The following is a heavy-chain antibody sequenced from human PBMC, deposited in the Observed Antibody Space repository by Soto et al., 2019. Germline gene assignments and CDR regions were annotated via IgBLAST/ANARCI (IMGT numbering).Heavy chain of an antibody. V-gene: IGHV5-51*01. J-gene: IGHJ6*02. CDR1: GYSFTSYW. D-gene: IGHD6-19*01. CDR2: IYPGDSDT. CDR3: ASIAVANKKGYYYYGMDV. Sequence: PGESLKISCKGSGYSFTSYWIGWVRQMPGKGLEWMGIIYPGDSDTRYSPSFQGQVTISADKSISTAYLQWSSLKASDTAMYYCASIAVANKKGYYYYGMDVWGQGTTVTVSS.